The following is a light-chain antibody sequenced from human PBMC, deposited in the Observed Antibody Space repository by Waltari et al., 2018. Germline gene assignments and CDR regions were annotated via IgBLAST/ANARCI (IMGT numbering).Light chain of an antibody. Sequence: SYEVTQPPSVSVSPRQRATITCSGEKLGSKYVSWYQQNSGQSPVLVIYRDDKRPSGIPERFAGSNSGNTATLTISGTQPMDEADYYCQAWDSGAFVFGAGTKVTVL. J-gene: IGLJ1*01. CDR1: KLGSKY. CDR2: RDD. CDR3: QAWDSGAFV. V-gene: IGLV3-1*01.